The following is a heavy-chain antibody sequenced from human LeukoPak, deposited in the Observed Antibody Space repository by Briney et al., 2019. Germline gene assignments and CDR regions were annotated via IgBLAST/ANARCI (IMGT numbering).Heavy chain of an antibody. Sequence: PSETLSLTCTVSGGSISYYYWSWIRQPPGKGLEWIGYIYTSGSTKYNPSLNSRVTISVDPSKNQFSLKLSSVTAADTAVYYCARHGPSHYYDYHINVWGKGTTVTVSS. CDR3: ARHGPSHYYDYHINV. CDR1: GGSISYYY. CDR2: IYTSGST. J-gene: IGHJ6*03. V-gene: IGHV4-4*09.